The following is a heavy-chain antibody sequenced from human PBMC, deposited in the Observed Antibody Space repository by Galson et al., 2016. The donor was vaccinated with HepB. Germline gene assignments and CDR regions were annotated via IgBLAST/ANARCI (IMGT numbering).Heavy chain of an antibody. V-gene: IGHV7-4-1*02. CDR1: GDTFTSHA. CDR3: ARDSPVGTGTNWFDS. D-gene: IGHD6-13*01. J-gene: IGHJ5*01. CDR2: INTNFGNP. Sequence: SCKASGDTFTSHAINWVRQAPGQGLEWMGWINTNFGNPTYAQGFTERFVFSWDTSVTTAYLQISSLKAEDTAVYFCARDSPVGTGTNWFDSWGQGTLVTVSS.